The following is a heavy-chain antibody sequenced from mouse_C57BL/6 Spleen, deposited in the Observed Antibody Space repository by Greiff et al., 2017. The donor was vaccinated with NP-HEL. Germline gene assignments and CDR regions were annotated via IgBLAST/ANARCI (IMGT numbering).Heavy chain of an antibody. CDR2: INYDGSST. D-gene: IGHD4-1*01. J-gene: IGHJ2*01. V-gene: IGHV5-16*01. CDR1: GFTFSDYY. Sequence: EVKLMESEGGLVQPGSSMKLSCTASGFTFSDYYMAWVRQVPEKGLEWVANINYDGSSTYYLASLKSRFIISRDNAKNILYLQMSSLKSEDTATYYCARDLGRGYFDYWGQGTTLTVSS. CDR3: ARDLGRGYFDY.